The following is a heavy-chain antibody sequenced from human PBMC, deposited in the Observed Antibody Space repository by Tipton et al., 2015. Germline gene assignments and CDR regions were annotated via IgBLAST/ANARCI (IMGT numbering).Heavy chain of an antibody. V-gene: IGHV4-61*01. J-gene: IGHJ3*02. CDR1: GGSVSSGTYY. CDR2: IYYSGST. Sequence: TLSLTCTVSGGSVSSGTYYWSWIRQPPGKGLEWIGYIYYSGSTNYNPSLKSRVTISVDTSKNQFSLKLRSVTAADTAVYYCARVPDSGFDAFDIWGQGTMVTVSS. CDR3: ARVPDSGFDAFDI. D-gene: IGHD5-12*01.